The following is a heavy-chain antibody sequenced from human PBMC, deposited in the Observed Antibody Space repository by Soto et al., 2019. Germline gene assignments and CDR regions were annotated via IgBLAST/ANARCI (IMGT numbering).Heavy chain of an antibody. V-gene: IGHV4-30-4*01. Sequence: QVQLQESGPGLMKPSQTLSLTCTVSGGSISSGDYYWSWIRQPPGKGLEWIGYIYYSGSTYYNPSLKSRVTISVDTSKNQFSLKLSSVTAADTAVYYCARDFWSGSSHWYFDLWGRGTLVPVSS. D-gene: IGHD3-3*01. CDR3: ARDFWSGSSHWYFDL. J-gene: IGHJ2*01. CDR2: IYYSGST. CDR1: GGSISSGDYY.